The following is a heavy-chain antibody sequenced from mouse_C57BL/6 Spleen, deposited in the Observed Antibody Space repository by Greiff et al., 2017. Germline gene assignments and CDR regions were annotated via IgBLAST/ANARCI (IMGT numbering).Heavy chain of an antibody. J-gene: IGHJ3*01. CDR1: GYTFTSYW. D-gene: IGHD2-3*01. V-gene: IGHV1-64*01. CDR3: AREGFGGYYDAY. Sequence: QVQLQQPGAELVKPGASVKLSCKASGYTFTSYWMHWVKQSPGQGLAWIGMIHPNSGSTNYNEKFKSKATLTVDKSSSTAYMQLSSLTSEDSAVYYCAREGFGGYYDAYWGQGTLVTVAA. CDR2: IHPNSGST.